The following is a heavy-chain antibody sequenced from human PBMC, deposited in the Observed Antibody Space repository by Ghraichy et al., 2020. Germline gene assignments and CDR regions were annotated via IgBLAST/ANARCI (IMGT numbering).Heavy chain of an antibody. Sequence: LSLTCAASGFTFSSYWMSWVRQAPGKGLEWVANVDQDGSEKYYVDSVRGRFTISRDNAKNSLYLQMNSLRAEDTAVYYCARDTPSSSFDYWGQGTLVTVSS. D-gene: IGHD6-13*01. CDR2: VDQDGSEK. J-gene: IGHJ4*02. CDR3: ARDTPSSSFDY. V-gene: IGHV3-7*01. CDR1: GFTFSSYW.